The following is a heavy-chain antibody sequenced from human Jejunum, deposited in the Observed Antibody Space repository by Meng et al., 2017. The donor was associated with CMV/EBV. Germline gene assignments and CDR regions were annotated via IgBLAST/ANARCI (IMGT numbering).Heavy chain of an antibody. CDR1: SKNIYY. D-gene: IGHD2-2*01. Sequence: SKNIYYWGWIRQPPGKGLEWIGYIYNSASTNYNPSLTSRVTISVDTSRKQFSLKLTSVTAADTAVYYCAKGSLGYCTSSSCLADSWGQGTRVTVSS. CDR3: AKGSLGYCTSSSCLADS. J-gene: IGHJ4*02. CDR2: IYNSAST. V-gene: IGHV4-59*01.